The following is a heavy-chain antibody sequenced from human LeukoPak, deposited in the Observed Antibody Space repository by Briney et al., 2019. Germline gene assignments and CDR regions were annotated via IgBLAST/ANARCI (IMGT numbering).Heavy chain of an antibody. D-gene: IGHD2-2*01. V-gene: IGHV3-30*04. CDR3: ARSSRRTFDY. CDR1: GFTFSSYA. Sequence: PGGSLRLSCAASGFTFSSYAMHWVRQAPGKGLEWVAVISYDGRNKYYADSVKGRFTISRDNSKNTLYLQMNSLRAEDTAVYYCARSSRRTFDYWGQGTLVTVSS. J-gene: IGHJ4*02. CDR2: ISYDGRNK.